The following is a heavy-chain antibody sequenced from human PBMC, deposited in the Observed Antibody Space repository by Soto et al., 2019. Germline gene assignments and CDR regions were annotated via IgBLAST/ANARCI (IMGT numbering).Heavy chain of an antibody. D-gene: IGHD3-22*01. Sequence: PGEPLKISCEGFGYTFTIHWIAWVRQTPGKGLEWMGIIYPSDSDTRYSPSFEGQVTISADKSISTAYLQWSSLKASDSAKYYCARLTTYYYDTSGYGMDVWGQGTTVTVSS. CDR3: ARLTTYYYDTSGYGMDV. V-gene: IGHV5-51*01. J-gene: IGHJ6*02. CDR2: IYPSDSDT. CDR1: GYTFTIHW.